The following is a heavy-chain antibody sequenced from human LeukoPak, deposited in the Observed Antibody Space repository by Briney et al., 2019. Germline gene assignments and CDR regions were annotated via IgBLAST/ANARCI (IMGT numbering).Heavy chain of an antibody. CDR2: ISYDGSNK. Sequence: PGGSLRLSCAASGFTFSSYGMHWVRQAPGKGLEWVAVISYDGSNKYYADSVKGRFTISRDNSKNTLYLQMNSLRAEDTAVYYCAKDRIAAAGLRYYHDGMDVWGQGTTVTVSS. D-gene: IGHD6-13*01. CDR1: GFTFSSYG. J-gene: IGHJ6*02. V-gene: IGHV3-30*18. CDR3: AKDRIAAAGLRYYHDGMDV.